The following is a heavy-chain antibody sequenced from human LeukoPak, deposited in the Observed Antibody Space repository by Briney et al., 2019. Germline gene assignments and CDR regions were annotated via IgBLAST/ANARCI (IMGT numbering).Heavy chain of an antibody. Sequence: PSETVSLTCNVSGGSISSYYWSWIRQPPGKGREWIGNIYYSGSTNYNPSLKSRVTISVDTSKNQFSLTLSSVSAADTAVYYCARYSSAYQTTEIWGQGTTVTVSS. CDR3: ARYSSAYQTTEI. J-gene: IGHJ3*02. CDR1: GGSISSYY. CDR2: IYYSGST. V-gene: IGHV4-59*01. D-gene: IGHD6-25*01.